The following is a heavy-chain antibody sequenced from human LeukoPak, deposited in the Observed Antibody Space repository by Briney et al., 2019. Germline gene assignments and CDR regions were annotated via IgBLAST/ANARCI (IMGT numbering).Heavy chain of an antibody. Sequence: SETLSLTCTVSGGSISSYYWGWTRQPPGKGLEWLGSIYYSGSTYYNPSFKSRVTIFVDTSKNQFSLKLSSVTAADTAVYYCARLTWIQLWLREWFDPWGQGTLVTVSS. D-gene: IGHD5-18*01. CDR1: GGSISSYY. CDR3: ARLTWIQLWLREWFDP. CDR2: IYYSGST. J-gene: IGHJ5*02. V-gene: IGHV4-39*01.